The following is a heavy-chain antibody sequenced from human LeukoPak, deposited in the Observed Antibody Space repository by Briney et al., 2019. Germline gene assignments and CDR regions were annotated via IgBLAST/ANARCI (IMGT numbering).Heavy chain of an antibody. D-gene: IGHD5-18*01. V-gene: IGHV3-30*18. CDR2: ISYDGSNK. CDR1: GFTFSSYG. CDR3: AKDSGAMVFDY. J-gene: IGHJ4*02. Sequence: GSLRLSCAASGFTFSSYGMHWVRQAPGKGLEWVAVISYDGSNKYYADSVKGRFTISRDNSKNTLYLQMNSLRAEDTAVYYCAKDSGAMVFDYWGQGTLVTVSS.